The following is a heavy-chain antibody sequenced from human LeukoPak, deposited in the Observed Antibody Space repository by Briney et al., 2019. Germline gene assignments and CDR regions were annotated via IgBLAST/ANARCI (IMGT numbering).Heavy chain of an antibody. CDR2: ISYDGSNK. D-gene: IGHD2-2*01. V-gene: IGHV3-30*18. J-gene: IGHJ3*02. CDR1: GFTFSSYG. CDR3: AKDCSSTSCNGNDAFDI. Sequence: GGSLRLSCAASGFTFSSYGMHWVRQAPGKGLEWVAVISYDGSNKYYADSVKGRFTISRDNSKNTLYLQMNSLRAEDTAVYYCAKDCSSTSCNGNDAFDIWGQGTMVTVSS.